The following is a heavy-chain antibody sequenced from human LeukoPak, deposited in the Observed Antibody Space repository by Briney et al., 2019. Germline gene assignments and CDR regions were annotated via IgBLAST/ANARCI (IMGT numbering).Heavy chain of an antibody. D-gene: IGHD2-15*01. CDR3: ARHRPTLLLRGPDDAFDI. V-gene: IGHV5-51*01. CDR1: GYSFSSSW. J-gene: IGHJ3*02. Sequence: GESLKISCKGSGYSFSSSWIAWVRQMPGKGLEWMGIIYPGDSDTRYSPSFQGQVSISADKSVSTAYLQWSSLKASDTAMYYCARHRPTLLLRGPDDAFDIWGQGTMVTVSS. CDR2: IYPGDSDT.